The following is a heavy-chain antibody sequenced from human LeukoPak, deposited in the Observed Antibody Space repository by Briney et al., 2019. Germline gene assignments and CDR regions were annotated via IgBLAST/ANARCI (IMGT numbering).Heavy chain of an antibody. CDR1: GYTFTGYY. V-gene: IGHV1-2*02. CDR2: INPNSGGT. D-gene: IGHD3-22*01. Sequence: ASVKVSCKASGYTFTGYYMHWVRQAPGQGLEWMGWINPNSGGTNYAQKFQGRVTMTRDTSISTAYMELSRLRSDDTAVYYCARDANSYDSRGENYFNYWGQGTLVTVSS. CDR3: ARDANSYDSRGENYFNY. J-gene: IGHJ4*02.